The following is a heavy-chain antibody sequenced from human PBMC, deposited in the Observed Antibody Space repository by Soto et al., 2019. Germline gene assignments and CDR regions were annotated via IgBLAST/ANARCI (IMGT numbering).Heavy chain of an antibody. V-gene: IGHV3-33*01. D-gene: IGHD3-16*01. J-gene: IGHJ6*02. CDR3: AGEPKGGAYDMDV. Sequence: QVQLVESGGGVVQPGTSLRLSCAASRLTFSAHDMPWVRQAPGKGLEWVALIWSDGSRGFYADSVKGRFTISRDNFKNTLYLQMNSLGAEDTAVYYCAGEPKGGAYDMDVWGQGTTVTVSS. CDR1: RLTFSAHD. CDR2: IWSDGSRG.